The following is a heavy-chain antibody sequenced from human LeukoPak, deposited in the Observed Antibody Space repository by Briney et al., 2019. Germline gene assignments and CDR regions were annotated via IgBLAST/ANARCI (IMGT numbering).Heavy chain of an antibody. V-gene: IGHV1-69*13. D-gene: IGHD6-6*01. J-gene: IGHJ6*02. CDR1: GGTFSRYA. Sequence: SAKDSCKASGGTFSRYAISWVRPAPGQGLVWMGGIIPIFGTANYAQKFQGRVTITADESTSTAYMELSSLRSEDTAVYYCARLDEYSSSSRYYGMDVWGQGTTVTVSS. CDR3: ARLDEYSSSSRYYGMDV. CDR2: IIPIFGTA.